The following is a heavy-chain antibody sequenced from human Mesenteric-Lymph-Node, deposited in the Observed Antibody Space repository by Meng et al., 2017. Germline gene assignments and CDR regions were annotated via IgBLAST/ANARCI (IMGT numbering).Heavy chain of an antibody. CDR1: GGSFSGYY. CDR3: ARKVATNLDL. J-gene: IGHJ2*01. CDR2: INHSGST. Sequence: QVQLQQWGAGLLKPSETLSLTCAVYGGSFSGYYWSWIRQPPGKGLEWIGEINHSGSTNYNPSLKSRVTISVDTSKNQFSLQLSSVTAADTAVYYCARKVATNLDLWGRGTLVTVSS. D-gene: IGHD5-12*01. V-gene: IGHV4-34*01.